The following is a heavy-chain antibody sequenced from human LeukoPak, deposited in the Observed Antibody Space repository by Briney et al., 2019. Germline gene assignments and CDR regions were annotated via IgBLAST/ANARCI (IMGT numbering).Heavy chain of an antibody. Sequence: SETLSLTCTVSGGSISSYYWSWIRQPPGKGLEWIGYIYYSGSTDYNPSLKSRVTISVDTSKNQFSLKLSSVTAADTAVYYCARIGGRGASGSYAYFDYWGQGTLVTVSS. CDR2: IYYSGST. J-gene: IGHJ4*02. V-gene: IGHV4-59*01. D-gene: IGHD3-10*01. CDR3: ARIGGRGASGSYAYFDY. CDR1: GGSISSYY.